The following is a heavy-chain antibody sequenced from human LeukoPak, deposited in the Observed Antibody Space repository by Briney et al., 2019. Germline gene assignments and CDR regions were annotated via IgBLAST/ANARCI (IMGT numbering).Heavy chain of an antibody. V-gene: IGHV1-46*01. CDR2: INPGGGST. Sequence: ASVKVSCKASGYIFITYYLHWVRQAPGQGLEWMGNINPGGGSTSCAQRFQGRVTMTRDTSTSTVYMDLSSLNSEDTAVYYCARTLGSGLSAFDIWGQGTMVTVSS. D-gene: IGHD3-10*01. CDR3: ARTLGSGLSAFDI. J-gene: IGHJ3*02. CDR1: GYIFITYY.